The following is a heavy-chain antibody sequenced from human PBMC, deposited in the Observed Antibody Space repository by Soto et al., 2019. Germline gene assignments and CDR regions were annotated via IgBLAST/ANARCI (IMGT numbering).Heavy chain of an antibody. Sequence: GASVKVSCKASGYTFPAYYMHWVRQAPGQGFEWMGWINPNSGGTNYAQKFQGRVTMTRDTSISTAYMELSRLSSDDTAVYYCARMVVAVISHTDYWGQGTLVTVSS. CDR1: GYTFPAYY. CDR2: INPNSGGT. V-gene: IGHV1-2*02. J-gene: IGHJ4*02. D-gene: IGHD2-21*02. CDR3: ARMVVAVISHTDY.